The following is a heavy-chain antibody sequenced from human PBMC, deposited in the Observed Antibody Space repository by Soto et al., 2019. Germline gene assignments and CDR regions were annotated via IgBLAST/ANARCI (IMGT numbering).Heavy chain of an antibody. CDR1: GCTFSSYA. CDR3: ARVKIFGVVIKNWFDP. V-gene: IGHV1-69*13. J-gene: IGHJ5*02. CDR2: IIPIFGTA. D-gene: IGHD3-3*01. Sequence: SVKVSCKASGCTFSSYAISWVREAPGQGLEWMGGIIPIFGTANYAQKFQGRVTITADESTSTAYMELSSLRSEDTAVYYCARVKIFGVVIKNWFDPWGQGTLFTVSS.